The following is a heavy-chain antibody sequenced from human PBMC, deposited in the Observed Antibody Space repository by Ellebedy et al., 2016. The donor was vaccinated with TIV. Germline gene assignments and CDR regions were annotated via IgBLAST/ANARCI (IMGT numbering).Heavy chain of an antibody. V-gene: IGHV3-23*01. Sequence: GESLKISXAASGFTFSSYAMTWVRQAPGKGLEWVSAISGSASNTYYADSVKGRCTISRDNSKNALYLQMNRLRAEDTAVYYCAKVGWSSGWPHDYWGQGTLVTVSS. D-gene: IGHD6-19*01. CDR3: AKVGWSSGWPHDY. CDR1: GFTFSSYA. J-gene: IGHJ4*02. CDR2: ISGSASNT.